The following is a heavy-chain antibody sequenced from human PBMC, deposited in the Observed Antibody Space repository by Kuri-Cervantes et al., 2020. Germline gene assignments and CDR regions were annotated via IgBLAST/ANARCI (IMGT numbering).Heavy chain of an antibody. D-gene: IGHD1-26*01. V-gene: IGHV3-23*01. CDR2: ISGSGGST. CDR3: ARGGHDGSYYGYYYYYMDV. J-gene: IGHJ6*03. Sequence: GESLKISCAASGFTFSSYAMSWVRQAPGKGLEWVSAISGSGGSTYYADSVKGRFTISRDNSKNTLYLQMNSLRAEDTAVYYCARGGHDGSYYGYYYYYMDVWGKGTTVTVSS. CDR1: GFTFSSYA.